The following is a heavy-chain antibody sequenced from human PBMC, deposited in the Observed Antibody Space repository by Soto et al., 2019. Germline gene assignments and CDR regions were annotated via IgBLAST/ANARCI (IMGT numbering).Heavy chain of an antibody. CDR3: AKDCFDHGDYRYHQYYFGMDV. Sequence: QVQLVESGGGVVQPGRSLRLSCAASGFTFSNYGMHWVRQAPGKGQEWVAVISYDGSNKYYADSVKGRFTISRDNSKNTLYLQMNSLRAEGTAVYYCAKDCFDHGDYRYHQYYFGMDVWGQGTTVTVSS. CDR1: GFTFSNYG. V-gene: IGHV3-30*18. CDR2: ISYDGSNK. D-gene: IGHD4-17*01. J-gene: IGHJ6*02.